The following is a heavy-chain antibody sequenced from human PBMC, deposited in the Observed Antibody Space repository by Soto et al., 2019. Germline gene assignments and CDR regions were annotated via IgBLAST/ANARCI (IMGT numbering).Heavy chain of an antibody. CDR1: GYSFNSYW. D-gene: IGHD3-10*01. Sequence: GESLKISCKGSGYSFNSYWISWVRQMPREGLELMGSIDPSDSYTNYSPSFQGHVTISADKSISTAYLQWSSLKASDTAMYYCASGSVLLWFGELDYNYGMDVWGQGTTVTVSS. CDR3: ASGSVLLWFGELDYNYGMDV. CDR2: IDPSDSYT. J-gene: IGHJ6*02. V-gene: IGHV5-10-1*01.